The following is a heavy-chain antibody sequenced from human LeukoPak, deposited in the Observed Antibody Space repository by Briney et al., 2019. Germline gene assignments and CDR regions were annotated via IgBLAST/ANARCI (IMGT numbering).Heavy chain of an antibody. D-gene: IGHD5-12*01. CDR2: INAGNGNT. CDR3: ARDRRVYSGYDPLQAFDP. CDR1: GYTFTSYA. V-gene: IGHV1-3*01. Sequence: GASVKVSCKASGYTFTSYAMHWVRQAPGQRLEWMGWINAGNGNTKYSQKFQGRVTITRDTSASTAYMELSSLRSEDTAVYYCARDRRVYSGYDPLQAFDPWGQGTLVTVSS. J-gene: IGHJ5*02.